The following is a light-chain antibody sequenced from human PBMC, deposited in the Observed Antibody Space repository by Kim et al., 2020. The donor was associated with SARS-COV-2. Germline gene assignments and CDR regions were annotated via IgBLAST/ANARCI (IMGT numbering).Light chain of an antibody. J-gene: IGKJ1*01. Sequence: DIQMTQSPSSLSASVGDRVTLTCRASQSISTYLNWYQQKPGQTPNLLIYLASTLKSGVPSRFSGSGSGTDFTLTISSLQPEDFATYYCQQSDRTPWTFGQGTKVDIK. CDR2: LAS. CDR3: QQSDRTPWT. CDR1: QSISTY. V-gene: IGKV1-39*01.